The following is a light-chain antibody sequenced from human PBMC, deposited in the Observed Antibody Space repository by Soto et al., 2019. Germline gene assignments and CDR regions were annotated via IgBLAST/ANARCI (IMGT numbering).Light chain of an antibody. CDR3: NSYAGSNSFV. CDR1: SSDVGAYNY. J-gene: IGLJ1*01. CDR2: EVN. V-gene: IGLV2-8*01. Sequence: QSXLTQPPSASGSPGQSVTISCTGTSSDVGAYNYVSWYQQHPGKAPQLMIYEVNKRPSGVPDRFSGSKSGNTASLTVSGLQAEDEADYYCNSYAGSNSFVFGSGTKVTVL.